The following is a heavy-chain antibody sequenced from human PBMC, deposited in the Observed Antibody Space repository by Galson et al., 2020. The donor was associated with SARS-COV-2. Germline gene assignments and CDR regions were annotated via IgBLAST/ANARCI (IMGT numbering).Heavy chain of an antibody. V-gene: IGHV3-30*03. Sequence: SLCLSCTASGFTFSSNGNHWVRHAPAPGLELVAVISYDGSNKSYYNSSKGRLTISRDNSKNKLYLQMNSLRAEDTAVYYCARERSSGGDVWAVDFWGQGTMVTVSS. J-gene: IGHJ3*01. CDR3: ARERSSGGDVWAVDF. CDR2: ISYDGSNK. CDR1: GFTFSSNG. D-gene: IGHD3-16*01.